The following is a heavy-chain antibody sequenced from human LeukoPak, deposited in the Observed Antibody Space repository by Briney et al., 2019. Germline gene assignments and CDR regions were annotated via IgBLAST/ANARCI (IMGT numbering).Heavy chain of an antibody. Sequence: PGGSLRLSCAAYGFTFSSYSMNWVRQAPGKGLEWVSSISSSSSYIYYADSVKGRFTISRDNAKNSLYLQMNSLRAEDTAVYYCARDGIVEVVAAMGYFDYWGQGTLVTVSS. CDR3: ARDGIVEVVAAMGYFDY. D-gene: IGHD2-15*01. V-gene: IGHV3-21*01. J-gene: IGHJ4*02. CDR1: GFTFSSYS. CDR2: ISSSSSYI.